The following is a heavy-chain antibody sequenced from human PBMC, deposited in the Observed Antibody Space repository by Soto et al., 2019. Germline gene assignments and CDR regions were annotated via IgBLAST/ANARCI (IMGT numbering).Heavy chain of an antibody. CDR1: GFTFSSYA. CDR2: ISGSGGST. D-gene: IGHD3-9*01. J-gene: IGHJ4*02. CDR3: AKDPASLRYFDWLLQTDY. Sequence: GGSLRLSCAASGFTFSSYAMSWVRQAPGKGLEWVSAISGSGGSTYYADSVKGRFTISRDNSKNTLYLQMNSLRAEDTAVYYCAKDPASLRYFDWLLQTDYWGQGTLVTVSS. V-gene: IGHV3-23*01.